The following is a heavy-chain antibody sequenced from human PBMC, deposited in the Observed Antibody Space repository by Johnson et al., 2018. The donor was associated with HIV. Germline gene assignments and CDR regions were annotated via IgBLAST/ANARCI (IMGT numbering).Heavy chain of an antibody. D-gene: IGHD4-17*01. Sequence: QVQLVESGGGVVQPGGSLRLSCAASGFTFSSYGMHWVRQAPGKGLEWVAFIRYDGSNTYYADSVKGRFTISRDNSKNTLYLQMNSLRAEDTAMYYCARDSVYGDYDGVDAFDMWGQGTMVTVSS. V-gene: IGHV3-30*02. CDR1: GFTFSSYG. CDR3: ARDSVYGDYDGVDAFDM. CDR2: IRYDGSNT. J-gene: IGHJ3*02.